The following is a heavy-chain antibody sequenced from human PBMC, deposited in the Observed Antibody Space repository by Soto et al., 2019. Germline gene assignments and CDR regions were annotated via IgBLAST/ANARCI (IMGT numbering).Heavy chain of an antibody. CDR3: ASRTYAMDV. CDR1: GGSIRSSNW. CDR2: IFHNGNT. V-gene: IGHV4-4*02. J-gene: IGHJ6*02. Sequence: QVQLQESGPGLVKPSGTLSLTCAVSGGSIRSSNWWSWVRQPPGKGLEWIGEIFHNGNTYSNPSLTGRVTMSVDKSKNQFSLNLNSVTAAATAVYYCASRTYAMDVWGQGTTVPVSS.